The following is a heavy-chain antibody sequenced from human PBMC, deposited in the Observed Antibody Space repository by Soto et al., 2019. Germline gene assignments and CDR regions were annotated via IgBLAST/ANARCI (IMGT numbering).Heavy chain of an antibody. V-gene: IGHV4-59*01. CDR1: GGSISSYY. D-gene: IGHD7-27*01. J-gene: IGHJ3*02. Sequence: QVQLQESGPGLVKPSETLSLTCTVSGGSISSYYWSWIRQPPGKGLEWIGYIYYSGSTNYNPSLKSRVTISVDTSKNQFSLKLSSATAADTAVYYCARDLVGNAFDIWGQGTMVTVSS. CDR2: IYYSGST. CDR3: ARDLVGNAFDI.